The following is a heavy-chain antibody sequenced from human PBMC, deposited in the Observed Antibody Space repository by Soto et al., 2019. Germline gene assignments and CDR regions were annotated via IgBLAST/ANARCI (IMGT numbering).Heavy chain of an antibody. CDR3: ARGYYGSGSLTVFDP. CDR2: ISSSSSTI. J-gene: IGHJ5*02. Sequence: EVQLVESGGGLVQPGGSLRLSCAASGFTFSSYSMNWVRQAPGKGLEWVSYISSSSSTIYYADSVKGRFTISRENAKNSLYLQMNSLRDEDTAVYYCARGYYGSGSLTVFDPWGQGTLVTVSS. D-gene: IGHD3-10*01. V-gene: IGHV3-48*02. CDR1: GFTFSSYS.